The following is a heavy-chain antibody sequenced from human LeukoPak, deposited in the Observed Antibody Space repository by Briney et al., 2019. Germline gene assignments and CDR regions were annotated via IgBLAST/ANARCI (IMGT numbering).Heavy chain of an antibody. J-gene: IGHJ6*02. CDR3: ARGQATVGYCSSTSCRDYYYYGMDV. Sequence: GASVKVSCKASGYTFTSYDMHWVRQAPGQGLEWMGIINPSGGSTSYAQKFQGRVTMTRDTSTGTVYMELSSLRSEDTAVYYCARGQATVGYCSSTSCRDYYYYGMDVWGQGTTVTVSS. V-gene: IGHV1-46*01. D-gene: IGHD2-2*01. CDR2: INPSGGST. CDR1: GYTFTSYD.